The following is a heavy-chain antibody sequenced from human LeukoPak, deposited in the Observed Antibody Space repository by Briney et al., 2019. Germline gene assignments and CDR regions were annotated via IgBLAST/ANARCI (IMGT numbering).Heavy chain of an antibody. CDR1: GGSISSSSYY. CDR2: IYYSGST. CDR3: ARRVAGTEDFDY. V-gene: IGHV4-39*07. D-gene: IGHD6-19*01. J-gene: IGHJ4*02. Sequence: SETLSLTCTVSGGSISSSSYYWGWIRQPPGKGLEWIGSIYYSGSTYYNPSLKSRVTISVDTSKNQFSLKLSSVTAADTAVYYCARRVAGTEDFDYWGQGTLVTVSS.